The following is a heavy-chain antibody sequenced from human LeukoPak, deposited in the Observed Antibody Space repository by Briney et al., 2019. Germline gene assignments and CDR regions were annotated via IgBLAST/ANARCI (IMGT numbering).Heavy chain of an antibody. CDR1: GFTVSSNY. CDR2: IYSGGST. Sequence: PGGSLRLSCAASGFTVSSNYMSWVRQAPGKGLEWVSVIYSGGSTFYADSVKGGFTISRDTSNNTLSLQMNSLRAEDTAVYYCARDKPGIAVAAAYFDYWGQGTQVTVSS. V-gene: IGHV3-66*01. J-gene: IGHJ4*02. CDR3: ARDKPGIAVAAAYFDY. D-gene: IGHD6-19*01.